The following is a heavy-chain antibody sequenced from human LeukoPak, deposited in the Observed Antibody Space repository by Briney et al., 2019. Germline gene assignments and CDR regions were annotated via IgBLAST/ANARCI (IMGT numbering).Heavy chain of an antibody. Sequence: GGSLRLPCAASGFTFSSYGMHWVRQAPGKGLEWVAFIRYDGSNKYYADSVKGRFTISRDNSKNTLYLQMNSLRAEDTAVYYCAKDQAGPTGYYYYGMDVWGQGTTVTVSS. J-gene: IGHJ6*02. CDR3: AKDQAGPTGYYYYGMDV. V-gene: IGHV3-30*02. D-gene: IGHD1-14*01. CDR1: GFTFSSYG. CDR2: IRYDGSNK.